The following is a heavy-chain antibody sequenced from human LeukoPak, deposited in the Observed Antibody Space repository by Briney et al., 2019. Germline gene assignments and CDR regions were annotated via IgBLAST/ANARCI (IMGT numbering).Heavy chain of an antibody. V-gene: IGHV4-30-4*07. CDR3: ARDPDYSRSSEVGWFDP. CDR1: GGSISSGGSS. D-gene: IGHD6-6*01. Sequence: SETLSPTCTVSGGSISSGGSSWNWIRQPPGKGLEWIGYIYYSGSTYYNPSLKSRLAISVDTSKNQFSLKLSSVTAADTAVYFCARDPDYSRSSEVGWFDPWGQGTLVTVSS. J-gene: IGHJ5*02. CDR2: IYYSGST.